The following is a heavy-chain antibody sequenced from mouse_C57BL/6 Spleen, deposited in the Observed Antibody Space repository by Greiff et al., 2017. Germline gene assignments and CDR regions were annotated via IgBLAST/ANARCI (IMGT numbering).Heavy chain of an antibody. D-gene: IGHD1-1*01. CDR2: INPSSGYT. CDR3: ARSRLDYYGSSYDFDY. J-gene: IGHJ2*01. Sequence: QVHVKQSGAELARPGASVKMSCKASGYTFTSYTMHWVKQRPGQGLEWIGYINPSSGYTKYNQKFKDKATLTADKSSSTVYMQLSSLTSEDSAVYYCARSRLDYYGSSYDFDYWGQGTTLTVSS. V-gene: IGHV1-4*01. CDR1: GYTFTSYT.